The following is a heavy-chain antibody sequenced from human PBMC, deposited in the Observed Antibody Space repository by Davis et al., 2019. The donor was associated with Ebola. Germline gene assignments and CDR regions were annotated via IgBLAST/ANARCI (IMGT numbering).Heavy chain of an antibody. CDR3: AREMTTVTSSWFDP. CDR2: IYYSGST. J-gene: IGHJ5*02. Sequence: SETLSLTCTVSGGSISSYYWSWIRQPPGKGLEWIGYIYYSGSTNYNPSLKSRVTISVDTSKNQFSLKLSSVTAADTAVYYCAREMTTVTSSWFDPWGQGTLVTVSS. CDR1: GGSISSYY. D-gene: IGHD4-17*01. V-gene: IGHV4-59*01.